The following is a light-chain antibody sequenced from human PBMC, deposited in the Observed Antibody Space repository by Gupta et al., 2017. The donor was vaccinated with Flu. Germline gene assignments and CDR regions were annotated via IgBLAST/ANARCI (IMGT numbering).Light chain of an antibody. CDR1: SGSIASNY. Sequence: NFMLTQPHSVSESPGKTVTISCTRSSGSIASNYVQWYQQRPGRAPTTVIYEDNQRPPGVPDRFSGSIHRSFHSASLNISGLKTEDEADYYCQSYDSSNRVFGGGTKLTVL. V-gene: IGLV6-57*03. J-gene: IGLJ3*02. CDR3: QSYDSSNRV. CDR2: EDN.